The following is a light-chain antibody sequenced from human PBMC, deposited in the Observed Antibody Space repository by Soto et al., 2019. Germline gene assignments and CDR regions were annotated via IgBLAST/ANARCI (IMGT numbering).Light chain of an antibody. J-gene: IGKJ5*01. V-gene: IGKV3-11*01. CDR1: PIXSRY. CDR2: NSS. Sequence: EIVLTHSPATLSLSPGERSTLSCRASPIXSRYLAWYQQKTGQAPRILXANSSNMATGSPARLSGSGSGTDFTLTISRLEPEDFAVYYCQQRSNGTSTFGQGTRLEIK. CDR3: QQRSNGTST.